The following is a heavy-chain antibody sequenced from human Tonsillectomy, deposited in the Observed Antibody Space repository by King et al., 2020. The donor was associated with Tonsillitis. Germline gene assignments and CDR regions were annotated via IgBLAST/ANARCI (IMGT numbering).Heavy chain of an antibody. CDR3: AKDLNTPFYYYYGMDV. D-gene: IGHD2-2*02. Sequence: VQLVESGGGLVQPGGSLRLSCAASGFRFSSYAMSWVRQAPGKGLEWVSGISGGSGSTYYADSVKGRFTISRDNSKNTLYLQMNSLRAEDTAVYYCAKDLNTPFYYYYGMDVWGQGTTVTVSS. V-gene: IGHV3-23*04. CDR1: GFRFSSYA. CDR2: ISGGSGST. J-gene: IGHJ6*02.